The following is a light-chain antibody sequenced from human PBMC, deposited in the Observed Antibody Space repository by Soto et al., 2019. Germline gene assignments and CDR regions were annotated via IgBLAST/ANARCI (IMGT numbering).Light chain of an antibody. Sequence: EIVMTQSPATLSVSPGERATLSCRASQSVSNNLAWYQQKAGQAPRLLIYGASTRATGIPARFSGSGSGTEFTLTISSLQSEDFAVYYCQQYNNWPPTFGQGTKVEIK. CDR1: QSVSNN. V-gene: IGKV3-15*01. CDR3: QQYNNWPPT. CDR2: GAS. J-gene: IGKJ1*01.